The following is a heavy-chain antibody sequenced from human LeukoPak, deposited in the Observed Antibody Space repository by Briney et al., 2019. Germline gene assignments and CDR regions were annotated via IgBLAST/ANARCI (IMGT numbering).Heavy chain of an antibody. CDR3: AREDHSNYNY. V-gene: IGHV3-7*01. J-gene: IGHJ4*02. D-gene: IGHD4-11*01. CDR2: IKQDGGEK. Sequence: GGSLRLSCAASGFSFSSYWMSWVRQAPGKGPEWVANIKQDGGEKYYVDSVKGRFIIFRDNAKNSLYLQMNSLRVKDTAVYYCAREDHSNYNYWGQGTLVTVSS. CDR1: GFSFSSYW.